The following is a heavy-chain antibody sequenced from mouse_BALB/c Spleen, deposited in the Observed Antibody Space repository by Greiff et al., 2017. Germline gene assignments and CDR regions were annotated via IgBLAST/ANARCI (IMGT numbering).Heavy chain of an antibody. CDR3: ARSRGNYPWFAY. CDR1: GYTFTSYW. CDR2: IYPGDGDT. D-gene: IGHD2-1*01. V-gene: IGHV1-87*01. Sequence: SGAELARPGASVKLSCKASGYTFTSYWMQWVKQRPGQGLEWIGAIYPGDGDTRYTQKFKGKATLTADKSSSTAYMQLSSLASEDSAVYYCARSRGNYPWFAYWGQGTLVTVSA. J-gene: IGHJ3*01.